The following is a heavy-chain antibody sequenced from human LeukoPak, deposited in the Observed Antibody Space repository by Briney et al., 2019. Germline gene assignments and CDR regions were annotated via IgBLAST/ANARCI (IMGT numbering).Heavy chain of an antibody. D-gene: IGHD2-15*01. J-gene: IGHJ4*02. V-gene: IGHV4-59*08. CDR1: GGSISSYY. CDR3: ASHPGVAAADY. Sequence: TSETLSLTCTVSGGSISSYYWSLIRQSPGKGLEWIGYIYYSGSTKYNPSLKSRVTISVDTSKNQFSLKLTSVTAADTAVYYCASHPGVAAADYWGQGTLVTVSS. CDR2: IYYSGST.